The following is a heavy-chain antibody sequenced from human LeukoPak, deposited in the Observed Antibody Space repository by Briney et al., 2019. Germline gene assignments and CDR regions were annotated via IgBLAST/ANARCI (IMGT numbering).Heavy chain of an antibody. CDR3: ARGPYYGMLL. Sequence: SETLSLTCAVYGGSFSGYNWSWIRQPPGKGLEWIGEINHSGSTNYNPSLKSRVTISVDTSKNQCSLNLSSVTAADTAVYYCARGPYYGMLLWGQRTLVTVSS. CDR2: INHSGST. V-gene: IGHV4-34*01. D-gene: IGHD2/OR15-2a*01. CDR1: GGSFSGYN. J-gene: IGHJ4*02.